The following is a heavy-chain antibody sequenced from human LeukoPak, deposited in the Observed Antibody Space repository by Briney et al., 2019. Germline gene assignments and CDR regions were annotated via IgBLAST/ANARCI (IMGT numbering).Heavy chain of an antibody. Sequence: GSSVKVSCKASGGPFSNSAVSWVRQAPGQGLEWMGRIIPIFGTANYAQKFQGRVTITADESTSTAYMELSSLRSEDTAVYYCARDGPDTLVPAASVAFDIWGQGTMVTVSS. D-gene: IGHD2-2*01. J-gene: IGHJ3*02. CDR1: GGPFSNSA. V-gene: IGHV1-69*15. CDR2: IIPIFGTA. CDR3: ARDGPDTLVPAASVAFDI.